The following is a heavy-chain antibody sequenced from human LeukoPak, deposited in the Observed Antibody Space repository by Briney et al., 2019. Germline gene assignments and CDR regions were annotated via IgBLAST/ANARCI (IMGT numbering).Heavy chain of an antibody. CDR2: INPNSGGT. Sequence: ASVKVSCKASGHTFIAYYMHWVRQAPGQGLEWMGWINPNSGGTNYAQKFQGRVTMTRDTSISTAYMELSRLRSDDTAVYYCAKGSGSYYGGNWFDPWGQGTLVTVSS. J-gene: IGHJ5*02. D-gene: IGHD1-26*01. V-gene: IGHV1-2*02. CDR3: AKGSGSYYGGNWFDP. CDR1: GHTFIAYY.